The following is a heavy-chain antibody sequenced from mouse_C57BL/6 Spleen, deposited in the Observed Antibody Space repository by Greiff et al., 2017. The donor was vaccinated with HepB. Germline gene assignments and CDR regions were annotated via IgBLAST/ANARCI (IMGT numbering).Heavy chain of an antibody. D-gene: IGHD3-2*02. CDR1: GYTFTEYT. CDR3: ARHEGVYGSGYPAWFAY. V-gene: IGHV1-62-2*01. CDR2: FYPGSGSI. J-gene: IGHJ3*01. Sequence: QVQLKQSGAELVKPGASVKLSCKASGYTFTEYTIHWVKQRSGQGLEWIGWFYPGSGSIKYNEKFKDKATLTADKSSSTVYMELSRLTSEDSAVYFCARHEGVYGSGYPAWFAYWGQGTLVTVSA.